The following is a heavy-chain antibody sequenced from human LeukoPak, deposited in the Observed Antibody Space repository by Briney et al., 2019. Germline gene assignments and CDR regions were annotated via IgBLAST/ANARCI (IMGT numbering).Heavy chain of an antibody. CDR1: GYTLTELS. CDR3: ATAVPSLGYYYGMDV. V-gene: IGHV1-24*01. CDR2: FDPEDGET. Sequence: ASVKVSCKFSGYTLTELSMHWVRQAPGKGLEWMGGFDPEDGETIYAQKFQGRVTMTEDTSTDTAYMELSSLRSEDAAVYYCATAVPSLGYYYGMDVWGQGTTVTVSS. J-gene: IGHJ6*02. D-gene: IGHD1-26*01.